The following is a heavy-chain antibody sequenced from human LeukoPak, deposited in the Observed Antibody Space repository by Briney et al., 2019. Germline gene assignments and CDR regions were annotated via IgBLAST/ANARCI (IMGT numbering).Heavy chain of an antibody. Sequence: ASVKVSCKASGYTFTGYYMHWVRQAPGQGLEWMGWINPNSGGTNYAQKFQGRVTMTRDTSISTAYMELSRLRSDDTAVYYCARDRGASLRYFDCYVRHYYYYGMDVWGQGTTVTVSS. V-gene: IGHV1-2*02. CDR3: ARDRGASLRYFDCYVRHYYYYGMDV. D-gene: IGHD3-9*01. CDR2: INPNSGGT. J-gene: IGHJ6*02. CDR1: GYTFTGYY.